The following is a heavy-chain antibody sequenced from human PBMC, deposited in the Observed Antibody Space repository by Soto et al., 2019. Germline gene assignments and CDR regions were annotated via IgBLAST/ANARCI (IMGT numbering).Heavy chain of an antibody. D-gene: IGHD3-22*01. J-gene: IGHJ2*01. CDR2: VSAYNGNT. V-gene: IGHV1-18*01. CDR1: GYTFTSYG. Sequence: GASVKVSCKASGYTFTSYGISWVRQAPGQGLEWMGWVSAYNGNTNYAQKLQGRVTITRDTSASTAYMELSSLRSEDTAVYYCARGPNYYDSSGYYRGPDWYFDLWGRGTLVTVSS. CDR3: ARGPNYYDSSGYYRGPDWYFDL.